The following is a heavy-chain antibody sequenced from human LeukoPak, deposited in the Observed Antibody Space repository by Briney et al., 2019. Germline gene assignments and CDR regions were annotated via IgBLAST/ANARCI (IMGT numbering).Heavy chain of an antibody. J-gene: IGHJ6*02. CDR3: ARDHEPPGYYYYGMDV. V-gene: IGHV3-30-3*01. D-gene: IGHD7-27*01. CDR1: GFTFSSYA. Sequence: PGGSLRLSCAASGFTFSSYAMHWVRQAPGKGLEWVAVISYDGSNKYYADSVKGRFTISRDNSKNTLYLQMNSLRAEDTAVYYCARDHEPPGYYYYGMDVWGQGTTVTVSS. CDR2: ISYDGSNK.